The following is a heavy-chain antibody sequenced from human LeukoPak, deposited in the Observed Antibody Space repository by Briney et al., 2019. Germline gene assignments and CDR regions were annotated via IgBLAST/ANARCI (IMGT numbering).Heavy chain of an antibody. D-gene: IGHD3-3*01. CDR3: ARDHPPYDFWSGSVSNGFDP. CDR1: GFTFSSYW. V-gene: IGHV3-74*01. CDR2: INSDGSST. Sequence: GGSLRLSCAASGFTFSSYWMHWVRQAPGKGLVWVSRINSDGSSTSYADSVKGRFTISRDNAKNTLYLQMNSLRAEDTAVYYCARDHPPYDFWSGSVSNGFDPWGQGTLVTVSS. J-gene: IGHJ5*02.